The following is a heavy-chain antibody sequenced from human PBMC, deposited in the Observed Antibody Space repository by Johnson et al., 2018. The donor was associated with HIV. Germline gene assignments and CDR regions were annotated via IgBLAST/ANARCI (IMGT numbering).Heavy chain of an antibody. Sequence: QVQLVESGGGLVQPGGSLRLSCAASRFTFSSHAMHWVRQAPGKGLEWVAVISYDGTKKNYADSVKGRFTISRDNSKNTLYLQMNSLRAEDTALYYCAKALTSSRLAHAFDIWGQGTMVTVSS. CDR1: RFTFSSHA. V-gene: IGHV3-30*04. D-gene: IGHD3-10*01. J-gene: IGHJ3*02. CDR2: ISYDGTKK. CDR3: AKALTSSRLAHAFDI.